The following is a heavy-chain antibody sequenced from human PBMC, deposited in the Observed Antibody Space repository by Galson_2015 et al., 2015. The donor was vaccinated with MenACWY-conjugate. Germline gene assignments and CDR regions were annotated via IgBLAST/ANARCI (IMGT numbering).Heavy chain of an antibody. CDR3: ARHPPGGRGMDV. CDR2: ISPGDSNT. Sequence: QSGAEVTQPGESLKISCKGSGYYFTSYWIAWVRQIPGKGLEWMGLISPGDSNTRYSPSFQGQVTISADKSISTAYLQWSSLKASDTAMYYCARHPPGGRGMDVRGQGTTVTVSS. CDR1: GYYFTSYW. J-gene: IGHJ6*02. V-gene: IGHV5-51*01. D-gene: IGHD1-26*01.